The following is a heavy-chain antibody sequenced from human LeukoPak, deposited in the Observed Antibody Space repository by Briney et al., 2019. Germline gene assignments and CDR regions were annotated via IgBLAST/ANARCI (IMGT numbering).Heavy chain of an antibody. V-gene: IGHV3-23*01. CDR3: AKESCSSRCNFDY. CDR1: GFTFSTYA. D-gene: IGHD2-2*01. J-gene: IGHJ4*02. Sequence: GGSLRLSCAASGFTFSTYAMSWVRQAPGKGLEWVSAITDSGGHTYYADSVKGRFTISRDNSKNTLYLQMNSLRAEDTAVYYCAKESCSSRCNFDYWGQGTLVTVSS. CDR2: ITDSGGHT.